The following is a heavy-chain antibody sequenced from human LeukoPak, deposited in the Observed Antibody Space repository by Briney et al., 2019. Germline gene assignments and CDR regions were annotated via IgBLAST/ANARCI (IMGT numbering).Heavy chain of an antibody. J-gene: IGHJ4*02. CDR3: AKDLLPVAANW. D-gene: IGHD6-19*01. CDR2: IYITGST. Sequence: SETLSLTCTVSGGSITSYYWSWIRQSAGKGLEWIGRIYITGSTTYNPSLKSRVTMSLDTSKNQFSLKLSSVTAADTAVYYCAKDLLPVAANWWGQGTLVTVSS. CDR1: GGSITSYY. V-gene: IGHV4-4*07.